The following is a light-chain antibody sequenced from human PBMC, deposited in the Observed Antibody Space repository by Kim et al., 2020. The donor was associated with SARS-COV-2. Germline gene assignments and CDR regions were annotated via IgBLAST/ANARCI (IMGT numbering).Light chain of an antibody. Sequence: SVGNRVTITCRAGQGISNYLAWYQQKPGKVPKLLIYAASALQSGVPSRFSGSGSGTDFTLTISSLQPEDVATYYCQKYNSAPPIFTFGPGTKVDIK. CDR3: QKYNSAPPIFT. V-gene: IGKV1-27*01. CDR2: AAS. J-gene: IGKJ3*01. CDR1: QGISNY.